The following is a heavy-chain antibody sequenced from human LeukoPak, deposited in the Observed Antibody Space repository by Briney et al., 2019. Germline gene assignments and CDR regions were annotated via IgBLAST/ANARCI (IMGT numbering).Heavy chain of an antibody. CDR2: INHSGST. Sequence: SETLSLTCAVYGGSFSGYYWSWIRQPPGKGLEWIGEINHSGSTNHNPSLKSRVTISVDTSKNQFSLKLSSVTAADTAVYYCARSDSSGHYNYWGQGTLVTVTS. J-gene: IGHJ4*02. CDR3: ARSDSSGHYNY. D-gene: IGHD3-22*01. CDR1: GGSFSGYY. V-gene: IGHV4-34*01.